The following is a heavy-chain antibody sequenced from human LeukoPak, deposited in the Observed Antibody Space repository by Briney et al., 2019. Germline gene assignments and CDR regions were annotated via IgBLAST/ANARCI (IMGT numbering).Heavy chain of an antibody. CDR2: ISGSGGST. Sequence: PGGSLRLSCAASGFTFSSYAMSWVRQAPGKGLEWVSAISGSGGSTYYADSVKGRFTISRDNSKNTLYLQMNSLRTEDTAVYYCAKDTSGRGSYDFGDYWGQGTLVTVSS. D-gene: IGHD3-16*01. CDR1: GFTFSSYA. V-gene: IGHV3-23*01. J-gene: IGHJ4*02. CDR3: AKDTSGRGSYDFGDY.